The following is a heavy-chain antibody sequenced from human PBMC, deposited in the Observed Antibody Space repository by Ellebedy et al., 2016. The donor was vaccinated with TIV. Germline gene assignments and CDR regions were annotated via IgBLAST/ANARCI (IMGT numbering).Heavy chain of an antibody. Sequence: AASVKVSCKASGYTFTSYYMHWVRQAPGQGLEWMGIINPSGGSTSYAPKLQGRVTMTRDTSTSTVYMELSSLRSEDTAVYYCARDRGGVGATNGFDYWGQGTLVTVSS. CDR3: ARDRGGVGATNGFDY. CDR1: GYTFTSYY. V-gene: IGHV1-46*04. J-gene: IGHJ4*02. D-gene: IGHD1-26*01. CDR2: INPSGGST.